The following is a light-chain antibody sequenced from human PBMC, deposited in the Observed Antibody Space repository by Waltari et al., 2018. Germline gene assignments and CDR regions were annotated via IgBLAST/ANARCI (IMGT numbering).Light chain of an antibody. CDR2: RVS. V-gene: IGKV2-30*02. J-gene: IGKJ2*01. CDR3: MQGTHWPYT. Sequence: DVVMTQSPLSLPVTPGQAASISCKSSQSLVHSDGNTHLNWLQRRPGQSPRRLIYRVSNRDSGVPDRFSGSGSGTDFTLKISRVEAEDVGVYYCMQGTHWPYTFGQGTKLDIK. CDR1: QSLVHSDGNTH.